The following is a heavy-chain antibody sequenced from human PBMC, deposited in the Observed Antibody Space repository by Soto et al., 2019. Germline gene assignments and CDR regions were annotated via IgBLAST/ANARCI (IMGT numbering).Heavy chain of an antibody. CDR1: GFTVSSNY. J-gene: IGHJ4*02. Sequence: EVQLVESGGGLVQPGGSLRLSCAASGFTVSSNYMSWVRQAPGKGLERVSIIYSGGTTYYADSVKGRFTISRDNSKNTLYLQMNSLRAEDTAVYYCARAGISQAAAGSLDCCPIDSWGQGTLVTVSS. CDR2: IYSGGTT. D-gene: IGHD6-13*01. CDR3: ARAGISQAAAGSLDCCPIDS. V-gene: IGHV3-66*01.